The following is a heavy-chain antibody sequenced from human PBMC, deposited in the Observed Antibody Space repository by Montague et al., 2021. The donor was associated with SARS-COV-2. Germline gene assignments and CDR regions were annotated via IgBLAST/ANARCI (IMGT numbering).Heavy chain of an antibody. Sequence: SLRLSCAASGFTFSHYDMHWVRQVTGKGLEWVSGLSTSGATFYPGSVKGRFTISRENDRNFLYLQMNSLRAGDTAIYYCARAFWGDKTWHDYWGPGTLVTVSS. CDR3: ARAFWGDKTWHDY. V-gene: IGHV3-13*01. CDR2: LSTSGAT. J-gene: IGHJ4*02. D-gene: IGHD3-3*01. CDR1: GFTFSHYD.